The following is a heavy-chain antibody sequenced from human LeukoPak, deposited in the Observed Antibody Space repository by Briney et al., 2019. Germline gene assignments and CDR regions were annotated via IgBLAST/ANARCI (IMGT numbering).Heavy chain of an antibody. CDR3: ARHPRYADGSYL. J-gene: IGHJ4*02. CDR1: GYSISSNNW. V-gene: IGHV4-28*01. CDR2: IYYSGST. D-gene: IGHD3-3*01. Sequence: SDTLSLICGVSGYSISSNNWWGWIRQPPGKGLEWIGYIYYSGSTNYNPSLKSRVTISVDTSKNQFSLKLSSVTAADTAVYYCARHPRYADGSYLGGQGSLVTVSS.